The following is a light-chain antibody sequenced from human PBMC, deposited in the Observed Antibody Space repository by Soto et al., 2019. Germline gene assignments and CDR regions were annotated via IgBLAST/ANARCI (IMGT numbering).Light chain of an antibody. CDR3: QSYDSSLNGWV. V-gene: IGLV1-40*01. CDR2: GNS. J-gene: IGLJ1*01. Sequence: QSVLTQPPSVSGAPGQRVTISCTGSSSNIGAGYDVHWYQQLPGTAPKLLIYGNSNRPSGVPDRFSGSKSGTSASLAITGLQAEDEADYYCQSYDSSLNGWVFGTGTQLTVL. CDR1: SSNIGAGYD.